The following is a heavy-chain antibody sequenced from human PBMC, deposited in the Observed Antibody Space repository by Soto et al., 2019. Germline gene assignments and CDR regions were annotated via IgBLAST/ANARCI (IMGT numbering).Heavy chain of an antibody. CDR2: ISYDGSNK. CDR1: GFTFSSYA. D-gene: IGHD2-21*02. Sequence: QVQLVESGGGVVQPGRSLRLSCAASGFTFSSYAMHWVRQAPGKGLEWVAVISYDGSNKYYADSVKGRFTLSRDNSKNTLYLQMNSLRAEDTAVYYCARDSVVTAAYDFDYWGQGTLVTVSS. V-gene: IGHV3-30-3*01. J-gene: IGHJ4*02. CDR3: ARDSVVTAAYDFDY.